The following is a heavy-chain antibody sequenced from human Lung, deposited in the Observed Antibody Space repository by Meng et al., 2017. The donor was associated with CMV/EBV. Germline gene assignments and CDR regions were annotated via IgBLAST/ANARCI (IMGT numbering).Heavy chain of an antibody. CDR1: GGTFSSYA. CDR2: IIPIFGTA. V-gene: IGHV1-69*05. CDR3: ARGGSSSWSRRYNWFDP. D-gene: IGHD6-13*01. J-gene: IGHJ5*02. Sequence: SVXVSCKASGGTFSSYAISWVRQAPGQGLEWMGGIIPIFGTANYAQKFQGRVTITTDESTSTAYMELSSLRSEDTAVYYCARGGSSSWSRRYNWFDPWGQGPLVTVSS.